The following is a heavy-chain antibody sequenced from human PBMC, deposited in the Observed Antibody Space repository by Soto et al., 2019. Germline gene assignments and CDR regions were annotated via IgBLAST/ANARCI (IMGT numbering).Heavy chain of an antibody. V-gene: IGHV4-34*01. D-gene: IGHD3-9*01. Sequence: PSETLSLTCAVYGGSFSGYYWSWIRQPPGKGLEWIGEINHSGSTNYNPSLKSRVTISVDTSKNQFSLKLSSVTAADTAVYYCARGGYDDILTGYPYYSYGMDVWGQGTTVTVSS. CDR3: ARGGYDDILTGYPYYSYGMDV. CDR1: GGSFSGYY. J-gene: IGHJ6*02. CDR2: INHSGST.